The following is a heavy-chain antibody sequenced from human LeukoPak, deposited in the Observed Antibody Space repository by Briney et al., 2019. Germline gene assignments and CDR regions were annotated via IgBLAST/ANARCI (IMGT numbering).Heavy chain of an antibody. CDR3: ARDSVLLWFGELGTFDY. D-gene: IGHD3-10*01. V-gene: IGHV1-18*01. J-gene: IGHJ4*02. CDR1: GYTFTSYG. CDR2: ISAYNGNT. Sequence: ASVKVSCKASGYTFTSYGISWVRQAPGQGLEWMGWISAYNGNTNYAQKLQGRVTMTTDTPTSTAYMELRSLRSDDTAVYYCARDSVLLWFGELGTFDYWGQGTLVTVSS.